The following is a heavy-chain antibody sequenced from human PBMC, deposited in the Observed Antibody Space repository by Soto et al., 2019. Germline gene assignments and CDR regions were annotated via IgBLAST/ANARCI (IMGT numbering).Heavy chain of an antibody. V-gene: IGHV3-30*03. D-gene: IGHD5-12*01. J-gene: IGHJ4*02. CDR2: ISYDGSNK. CDR1: GFTFSSYG. Sequence: LRLSCAASGFTFSSYGMHWVRQAPGKGLGWVAVISYDGSNKYYADSVKGRFTISRDNSKNTLYLQMNSLRVDDTAVYYCARTRGYSDYDLDYWGQGTLVTV. CDR3: ARTRGYSDYDLDY.